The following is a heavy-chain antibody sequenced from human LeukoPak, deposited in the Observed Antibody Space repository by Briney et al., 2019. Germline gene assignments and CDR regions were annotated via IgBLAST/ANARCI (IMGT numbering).Heavy chain of an antibody. Sequence: GGSLRLSCAASGFTFSNYAMSWVRQAPGKGLEWVSGISWNSGGIGYADSVKGRFTISRDNAKNSLYLQMNSLRADDTALYYCAKGKKMTVAGLFDYWGQGTPVTVSS. CDR2: ISWNSGGI. CDR1: GFTFSNYA. J-gene: IGHJ4*02. V-gene: IGHV3-9*01. D-gene: IGHD6-19*01. CDR3: AKGKKMTVAGLFDY.